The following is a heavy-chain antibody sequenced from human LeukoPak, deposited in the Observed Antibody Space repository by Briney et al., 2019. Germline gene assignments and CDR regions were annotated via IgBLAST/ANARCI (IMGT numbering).Heavy chain of an antibody. V-gene: IGHV1-18*04. CDR3: ARDSYYYGSGSYYNDY. CDR2: ISAYNGNT. D-gene: IGHD3-10*01. J-gene: IGHJ4*02. Sequence: GASVTVSCKASGYTFTSYGISWVRQAPGQGLEWMGWISAYNGNTNYAQKLQGRVTMTTDTSTSTAYMELRSLRSDDTAVYYCARDSYYYGSGSYYNDYWGQGTLVTVSS. CDR1: GYTFTSYG.